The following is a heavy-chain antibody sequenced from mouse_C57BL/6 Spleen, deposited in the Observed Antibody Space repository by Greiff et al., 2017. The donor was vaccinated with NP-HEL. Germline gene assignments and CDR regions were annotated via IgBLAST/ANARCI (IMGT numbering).Heavy chain of an antibody. CDR3: TRRYYGSNAMDY. J-gene: IGHJ4*01. CDR2: IDPETGGT. D-gene: IGHD1-1*01. V-gene: IGHV1-15*01. CDR1: GYTFTDYE. Sequence: QVHVKQSGAELVRPGASVTLSCKASGYTFTDYEMHWVKQTPVHGLEWIGAIDPETGGTAYNQKFKGKAILTADKSSSTAYMELRSLTSEDSAVYYCTRRYYGSNAMDYWGQGTSVTVSS.